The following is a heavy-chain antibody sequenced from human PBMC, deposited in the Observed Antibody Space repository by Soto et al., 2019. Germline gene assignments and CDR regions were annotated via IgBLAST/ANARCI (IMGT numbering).Heavy chain of an antibody. CDR1: GYTFTSYG. CDR3: AKYDSSGYYYGAYYYYYGMDV. D-gene: IGHD3-22*01. V-gene: IGHV1-18*01. J-gene: IGHJ6*02. Sequence: QVQLVQSGAEVKKPGASVKVSCKASGYTFTSYGISWVRQAPGQGLEWMGWISAYNGNTNYAQKLQGRVTMTTDTSTSTAYMELRSLRSDDTAVYYCAKYDSSGYYYGAYYYYYGMDVWGQGTTVTVSS. CDR2: ISAYNGNT.